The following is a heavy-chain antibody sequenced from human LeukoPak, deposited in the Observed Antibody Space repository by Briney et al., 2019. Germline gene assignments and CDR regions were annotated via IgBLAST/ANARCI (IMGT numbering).Heavy chain of an antibody. J-gene: IGHJ4*02. CDR1: GFTFSSYS. CDR3: ARSRSGSYFDY. D-gene: IGHD1-26*01. V-gene: IGHV3-48*01. Sequence: GGSLRLSCAASGFTFSSYSMNWVRQAPGKGLEWVSYISSSTTTTIYYADSVKRRFTISRDNAKNSLYLQINSLRAEDTAVFYCARSRSGSYFDYWGQGTLVTVSS. CDR2: ISSSTTTTI.